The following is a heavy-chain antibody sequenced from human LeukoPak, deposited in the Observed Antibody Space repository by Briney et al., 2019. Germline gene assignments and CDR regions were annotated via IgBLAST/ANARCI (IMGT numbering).Heavy chain of an antibody. D-gene: IGHD4-11*01. CDR2: MNPNSGNT. V-gene: IGHV1-8*01. CDR1: GYTFTSYD. J-gene: IGHJ4*02. CDR3: ARTLKLYSNYDLGY. Sequence: ASVKVSCKASGYTFTSYDINWVRQATGQGPEWMGWMNPNSGNTGYAQKFQGRVTMTRNTSISTAYMELSSLRSEDTAVYYCARTLKLYSNYDLGYWGQGTLVTVSS.